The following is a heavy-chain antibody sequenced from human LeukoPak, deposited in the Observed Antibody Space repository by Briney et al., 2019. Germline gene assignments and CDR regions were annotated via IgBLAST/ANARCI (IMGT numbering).Heavy chain of an antibody. V-gene: IGHV3-30-3*01. D-gene: IGHD4-17*01. Sequence: GGSLRLSCAASGFTFKSYAMHWVRQAPGKGLEWVAVISYEGSTTYYADSVKGRFTISRDNSKNTLYLQMNSLRAEDTAVFYCARGGVTTVTLGEFWLDYWGQGTLVTVSS. CDR1: GFTFKSYA. CDR2: ISYEGSTT. CDR3: ARGGVTTVTLGEFWLDY. J-gene: IGHJ4*02.